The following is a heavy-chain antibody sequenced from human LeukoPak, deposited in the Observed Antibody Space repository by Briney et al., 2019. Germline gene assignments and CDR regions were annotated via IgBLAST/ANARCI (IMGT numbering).Heavy chain of an antibody. CDR1: GGSIRSYY. CDR2: INHSGST. V-gene: IGHV4-34*01. Sequence: SETLSLTCTVSGGSIRSYYWNWIRQPPGKGLEWIGEINHSGSTNYNPSLKSRVTISVDTSKNQFSLKLSSVTAADTAVYYCARVAQSNSLWYLGYWGQGTLVTVSS. J-gene: IGHJ4*02. D-gene: IGHD2/OR15-2a*01. CDR3: ARVAQSNSLWYLGY.